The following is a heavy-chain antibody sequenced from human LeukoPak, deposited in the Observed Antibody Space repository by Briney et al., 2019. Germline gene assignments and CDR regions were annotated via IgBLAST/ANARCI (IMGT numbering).Heavy chain of an antibody. D-gene: IGHD1-26*01. CDR3: ARSQMEAATFFDY. Sequence: RGSLRLSCAASGFTFRDYYMSWIRQVPGKGLEWVSYIRRDSSTLYYADSVKGRFTISRDNAKNSLYLQMSSLRAEDTAVYYCARSQMEAATFFDYWGQGTLVTVSS. V-gene: IGHV3-11*01. CDR1: GFTFRDYY. J-gene: IGHJ4*02. CDR2: IRRDSSTL.